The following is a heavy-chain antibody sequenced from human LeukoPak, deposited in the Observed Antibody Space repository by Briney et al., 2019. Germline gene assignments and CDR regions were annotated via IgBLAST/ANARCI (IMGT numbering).Heavy chain of an antibody. CDR2: IWYDGSNK. V-gene: IGHV3-33*01. CDR1: GYTFSSYG. Sequence: GRSLRLSCAASGYTFSSYGMHWVRQAPGKGLEWVAVIWYDGSNKYYADSVKGRFTISRDNSKNTLYLQMNSLRAEDTAVYYCARGGEGDYGNFQHWGQGTLVTVSS. CDR3: ARGGEGDYGNFQH. D-gene: IGHD4-17*01. J-gene: IGHJ1*01.